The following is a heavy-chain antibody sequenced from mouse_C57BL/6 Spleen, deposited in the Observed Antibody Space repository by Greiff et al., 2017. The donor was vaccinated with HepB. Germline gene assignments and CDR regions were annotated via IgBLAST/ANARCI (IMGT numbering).Heavy chain of an antibody. Sequence: EVKLVESVAELVRPGASVKLSCTASGFNIKNTYMHWVKQRPEQGLEWIGRIDPANGNTKYAPKFQGKATITADTSSNTAYLQLSSLTSEDTAIYYCARNYYGNYPFDYWGQGTTLTVSS. J-gene: IGHJ2*01. CDR2: IDPANGNT. CDR3: ARNYYGNYPFDY. V-gene: IGHV14-3*01. D-gene: IGHD2-1*01. CDR1: GFNIKNTY.